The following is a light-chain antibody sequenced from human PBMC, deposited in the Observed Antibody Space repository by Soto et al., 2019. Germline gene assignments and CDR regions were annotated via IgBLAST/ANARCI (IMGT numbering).Light chain of an antibody. J-gene: IGKJ4*01. V-gene: IGKV3-15*01. Sequence: EIVMTQSPATLSVSPGERATLSCRASQSVSSNLAWYQQKPGQAPRLFIYGASTRATGIPARFSGSGSGTEFTLTISSLQSEDFAVYYCQQYGSSPLTFGGWTKVEIK. CDR1: QSVSSN. CDR3: QQYGSSPLT. CDR2: GAS.